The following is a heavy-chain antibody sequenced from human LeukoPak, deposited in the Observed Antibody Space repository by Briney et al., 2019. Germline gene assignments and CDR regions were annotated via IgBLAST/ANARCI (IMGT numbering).Heavy chain of an antibody. V-gene: IGHV3-11*01. CDR3: TRDPRVVDV. CDR1: GFTFSDYY. Sequence: GGSLRLSCAASGFTFSDYYMTWIRQSAGRGVEWLSYISPRDTYINYADSVKGRFTISRDDATNSLYLQLNSLRDEDTAVYYCTRDPRVVDVWGQGTRVTVSS. CDR2: ISPRDTYI. J-gene: IGHJ3*01.